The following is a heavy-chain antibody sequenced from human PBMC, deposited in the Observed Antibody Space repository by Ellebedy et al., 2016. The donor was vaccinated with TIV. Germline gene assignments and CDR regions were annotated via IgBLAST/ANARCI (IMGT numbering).Heavy chain of an antibody. CDR3: ARATPDYGDFSYYYGMDV. V-gene: IGHV3-11*05. CDR1: GFTFSDYY. J-gene: IGHJ6*02. Sequence: GGSLRLXCAASGFTFSDYYMSWIRQAPGKGLEWVSYISSSSSYTNYADSVKGRFTISRDNAKNSLYLQMNSLRAEDTAVYYCARATPDYGDFSYYYGMDVWGQGTTVTVSS. CDR2: ISSSSSYT. D-gene: IGHD4-17*01.